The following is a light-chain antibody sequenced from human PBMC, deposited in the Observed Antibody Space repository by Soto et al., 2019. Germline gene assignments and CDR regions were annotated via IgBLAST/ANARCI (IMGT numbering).Light chain of an antibody. V-gene: IGKV3-20*01. Sequence: EIVLTQSPGTLSLSPGERATLPCRAGQSVSSNFLAWYQQKPGQAPRLLIYGASSRATGIPDRFSGSGSGTDFTLTISRLEPEDFAVYYCHQYGSSPRTFGQGTKVEI. CDR2: GAS. J-gene: IGKJ1*01. CDR3: HQYGSSPRT. CDR1: QSVSSNF.